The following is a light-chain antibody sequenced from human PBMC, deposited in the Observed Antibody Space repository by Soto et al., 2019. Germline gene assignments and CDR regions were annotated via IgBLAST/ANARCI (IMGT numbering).Light chain of an antibody. CDR2: GAS. Sequence: EIWLTQYPGTLSLSPGERATLSCGASQSVSNNYLAWYQQKPGHAPRLLIYGASNRATGIPDSLSGSASGTDFPLTISRLPPEDSAVYYCQQYGTPGTFGHGTKVDIK. J-gene: IGKJ1*01. V-gene: IGKV3-20*01. CDR3: QQYGTPGT. CDR1: QSVSNNY.